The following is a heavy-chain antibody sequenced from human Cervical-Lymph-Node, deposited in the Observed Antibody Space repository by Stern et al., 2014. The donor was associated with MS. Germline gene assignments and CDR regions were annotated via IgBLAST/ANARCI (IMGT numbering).Heavy chain of an antibody. CDR3: ARGDNGDYNWFDP. CDR1: GGTFRGYG. V-gene: IGHV1-69*09. Sequence: QVQLVESGAEVKKPGSSVNVSCKASGGTFRGYGITWVRQAPGQGLEWMGRVSPLVGVARYTPRFQGRVTITANKAMTASYMELSSLTSDDTAVYYCARGDNGDYNWFDPWGLGTLVTVSS. D-gene: IGHD4-17*01. CDR2: VSPLVGVA. J-gene: IGHJ5*02.